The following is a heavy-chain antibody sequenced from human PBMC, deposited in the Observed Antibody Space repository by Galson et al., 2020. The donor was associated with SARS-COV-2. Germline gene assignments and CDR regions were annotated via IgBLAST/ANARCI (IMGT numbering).Heavy chain of an antibody. V-gene: IGHV3-30-3*01. J-gene: IGHJ4*02. Sequence: GGSLRLSCAASGFTFSRYAMHWLRQVPGKGLEWVAVIPYDGSRKYYADSVTGRFTISRDNSKNTLYLQMNSLRAKDTAVYYCARERVENYDYIWGNYRYMMGVDDWGQGTLVTVSS. CDR3: ARERVENYDYIWGNYRYMMGVDD. D-gene: IGHD3-16*02. CDR1: GFTFSRYA. CDR2: IPYDGSRK.